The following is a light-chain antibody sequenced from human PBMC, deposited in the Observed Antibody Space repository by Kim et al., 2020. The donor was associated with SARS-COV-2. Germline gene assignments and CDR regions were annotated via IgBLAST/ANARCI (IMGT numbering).Light chain of an antibody. CDR3: QQHGDSPPYT. Sequence: PGDRAILSCRASQTIFNRYLAWYQHKPGQAPRLLIYGGSTRPTGIPDRFSGSGSGTDFTLTISRLEPDDSAMYYCQQHGDSPPYTFGLGTKVDIK. V-gene: IGKV3-20*01. CDR2: GGS. J-gene: IGKJ2*01. CDR1: QTIFNRY.